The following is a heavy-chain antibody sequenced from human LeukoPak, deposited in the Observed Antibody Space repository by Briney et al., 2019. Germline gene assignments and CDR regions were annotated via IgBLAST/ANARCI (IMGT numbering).Heavy chain of an antibody. V-gene: IGHV3-21*01. CDR3: AKVGQDDTSGWHYYFDY. D-gene: IGHD6-19*01. CDR2: ISSSSSYI. CDR1: GFTFSSYS. Sequence: GGSLRLSCAASGFTFSSYSMNWVRQAPGKGLEWVSSISSSSSYIYYADSVKGRFTISRDNAKNSLYLQMNSLRAEDTAVYYCAKVGQDDTSGWHYYFDYWGQGTLVTVSS. J-gene: IGHJ4*02.